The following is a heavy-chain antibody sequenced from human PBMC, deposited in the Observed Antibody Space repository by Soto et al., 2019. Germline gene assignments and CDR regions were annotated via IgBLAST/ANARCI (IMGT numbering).Heavy chain of an antibody. Sequence: QVQLVESGGGVVQPGRSLRLSCAASGFTFSSYGMHWVRQAPGKGLEWVAVISYDGSNKYYADSVKGRFTISRDNSKNTLYLQMNSLRAEDTAVYYCANDGDEGGGGYWGQGTLVTVSS. CDR3: ANDGDEGGGGY. D-gene: IGHD4-17*01. CDR1: GFTFSSYG. V-gene: IGHV3-30*18. CDR2: ISYDGSNK. J-gene: IGHJ4*02.